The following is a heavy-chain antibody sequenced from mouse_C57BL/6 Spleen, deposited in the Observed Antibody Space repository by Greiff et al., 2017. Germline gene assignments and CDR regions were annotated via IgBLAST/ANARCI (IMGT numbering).Heavy chain of an antibody. Sequence: QVQLQQSGPELVKPGASVKISCKASGYAFSSSWMNWVKQRPGKGLEWIGRIYPGDGDTNYNGKFKGKATLTADKSSSTAYMQLSSLTSEDSAVYFGARGDYYGLFDYWGQGTTLTVSS. D-gene: IGHD1-2*01. CDR3: ARGDYYGLFDY. J-gene: IGHJ2*01. CDR2: IYPGDGDT. V-gene: IGHV1-82*01. CDR1: GYAFSSSW.